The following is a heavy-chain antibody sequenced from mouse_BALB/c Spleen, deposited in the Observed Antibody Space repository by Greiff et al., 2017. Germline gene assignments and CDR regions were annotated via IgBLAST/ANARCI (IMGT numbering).Heavy chain of an antibody. V-gene: IGHV1-82*01. CDR2: IYPGDGDT. CDR3: ARLEGLYRDGEVDY. CDR1: GYAFRSSW. D-gene: IGHD2-14*01. J-gene: IGHJ2*01. Sequence: VQLQQSGPELVKPGASVKISCKASGYAFRSSWMNWVKQRPGQGLEWIGRIYPGDGDTNYNGKFKGKATLTADKSSSTAYMQLSSLTSVDSAVYFCARLEGLYRDGEVDYWGQGTTLTVSS.